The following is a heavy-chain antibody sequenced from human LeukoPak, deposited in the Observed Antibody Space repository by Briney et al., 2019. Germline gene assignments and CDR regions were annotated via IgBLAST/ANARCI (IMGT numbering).Heavy chain of an antibody. CDR2: ISYDGSNK. Sequence: PGGSLRLSCAASGFTFSSYAMHWVRQAPGKGLEWVAVISYDGSNKYYADSVKGRFTISRDNAKNSLYLQMNSLRAEGTAVYYCARADDSSNGYWGQGTLVTVSS. J-gene: IGHJ4*02. CDR1: GFTFSSYA. CDR3: ARADDSSNGY. V-gene: IGHV3-30*04. D-gene: IGHD3-22*01.